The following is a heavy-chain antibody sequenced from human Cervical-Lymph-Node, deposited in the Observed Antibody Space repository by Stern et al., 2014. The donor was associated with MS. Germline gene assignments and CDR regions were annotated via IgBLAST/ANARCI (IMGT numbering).Heavy chain of an antibody. CDR1: GYTFTNYS. D-gene: IGHD3-16*01. CDR3: TRAVGGVGRE. J-gene: IGHJ4*02. CDR2: INPNGSVT. V-gene: IGHV1-46*01. Sequence: VQLVESGPEVKKPGASVMVSCKTSGYTFTNYSIHWVRQAPGQGLEWMGIINPNGSVTASAQKFQGRLTMTRDTSPHTAYMRLITLTSEDTAMYYCTRAVGGVGREWGQGTLVFVSS.